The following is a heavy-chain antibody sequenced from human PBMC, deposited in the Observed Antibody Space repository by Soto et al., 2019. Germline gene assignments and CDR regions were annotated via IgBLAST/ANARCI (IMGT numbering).Heavy chain of an antibody. CDR1: GYTFTSYG. J-gene: IGHJ6*03. V-gene: IGHV1-18*01. CDR2: ISAYNGNT. CDR3: ARVGQWFGATRYYYYMDV. Sequence: ASVKVSCKASGYTFTSYGISWVRQAPGQGLEWMGWISAYNGNTNYAQKLQGRVTMTTDTSTSTAYMELRSLRSDDTAVYYCARVGQWFGATRYYYYMDVWGKGTTVTVSS. D-gene: IGHD3-10*01.